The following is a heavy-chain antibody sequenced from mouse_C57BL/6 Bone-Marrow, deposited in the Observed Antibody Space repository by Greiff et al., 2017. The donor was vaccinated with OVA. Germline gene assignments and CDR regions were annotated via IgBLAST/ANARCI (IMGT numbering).Heavy chain of an antibody. CDR1: GFSLSTSGMG. D-gene: IGHD1-1*01. V-gene: IGHV8-12*01. Sequence: ESGPGILQSSQTLSLTCSFSGFSLSTSGMGVSWIRQPSGKGLEWLAHIYWDDDKRYNPSLKRRLTISKDTSRNQVFLKITSVDTADTATYYCARRAYYYGSSPYWYFDVWGTGTTVTVSS. CDR3: ARRAYYYGSSPYWYFDV. J-gene: IGHJ1*03. CDR2: IYWDDDK.